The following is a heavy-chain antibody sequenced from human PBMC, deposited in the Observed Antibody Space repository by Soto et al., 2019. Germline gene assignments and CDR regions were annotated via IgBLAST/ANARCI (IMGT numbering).Heavy chain of an antibody. J-gene: IGHJ3*01. D-gene: IGHD3-22*01. CDR2: IGLGSSTK. CDR1: GFTFRNYG. Sequence: GGSLRITCADCGFTFRNYGMNCDRQAPGKGLEWVSYIGLGSSTKYYADSVEGRFTISRDNAKNSLYLQMNSLRAEDTAVYYCARDQLYYNDISGRPLNAFDVWGQGTMVTVSS. CDR3: ARDQLYYNDISGRPLNAFDV. V-gene: IGHV3-48*01.